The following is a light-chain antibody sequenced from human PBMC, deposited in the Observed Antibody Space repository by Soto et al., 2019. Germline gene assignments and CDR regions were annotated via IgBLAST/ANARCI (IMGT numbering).Light chain of an antibody. CDR2: EVN. J-gene: IGLJ2*01. V-gene: IGLV2-8*01. CDR3: TSYGGSSDNHVV. Sequence: QSALTQPPSASGSPGQSVTISCTATSRDVGGHKYVSWYQQHPGKAPKVMIYEVNKRPSGVPDRFSGSKSGYTASLTVSGLQAEDEADYYCTSYGGSSDNHVVFGGGTKLTVL. CDR1: SRDVGGHKY.